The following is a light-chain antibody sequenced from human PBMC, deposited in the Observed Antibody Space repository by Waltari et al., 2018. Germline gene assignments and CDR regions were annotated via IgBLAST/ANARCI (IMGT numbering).Light chain of an antibody. CDR1: QSVSSN. Sequence: EIVMTQSPATLSVSPGERATLSCRASQSVSSNLAWYQQKPGQAPRLLIYGASTRATGTPARFSGSGSGTDFTLTISSLEPEDFAVYYCQQRSNWWTFGQGTKVEIK. CDR3: QQRSNWWT. CDR2: GAS. J-gene: IGKJ1*01. V-gene: IGKV3-11*01.